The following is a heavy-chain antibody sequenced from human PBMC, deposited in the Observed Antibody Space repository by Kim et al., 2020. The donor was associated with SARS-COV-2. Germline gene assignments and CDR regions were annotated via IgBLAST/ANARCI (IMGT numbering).Heavy chain of an antibody. V-gene: IGHV1-3*01. CDR1: GYTFTSYA. CDR2: INAGNGNT. D-gene: IGHD5-12*01. Sequence: ASVKVSCKASGYTFTSYAMHWVRQAPGQRLEWMGWINAGNGNTKYSQKFQGRVTITRDTSASTAYMELSSLRSEDTAVYYCARDEESGYDFWDYWGQGTLVTVSS. CDR3: ARDEESGYDFWDY. J-gene: IGHJ4*02.